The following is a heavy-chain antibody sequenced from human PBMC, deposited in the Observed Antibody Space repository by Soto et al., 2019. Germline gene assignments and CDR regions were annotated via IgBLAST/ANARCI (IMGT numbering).Heavy chain of an antibody. Sequence: SETLSLTCAVYGGSFSGYYWSWIRQPPGKGLEWIGEINHSGSTNYNPSLKSRVTISVDTSKNQFSLKLSSVTAADTAVYYCARVNYGSVDSFSYSSSSDAFDIWGQGTMVTVSS. CDR3: ARVNYGSVDSFSYSSSSDAFDI. D-gene: IGHD6-6*01. CDR2: INHSGST. V-gene: IGHV4-34*01. CDR1: GGSFSGYY. J-gene: IGHJ3*02.